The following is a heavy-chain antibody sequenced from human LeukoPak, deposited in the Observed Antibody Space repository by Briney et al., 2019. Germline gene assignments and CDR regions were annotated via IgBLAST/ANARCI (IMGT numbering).Heavy chain of an antibody. CDR1: GFTFSSYG. CDR2: ISYDGSNK. D-gene: IGHD6-13*01. CDR3: ARFEGYSSRGGDY. V-gene: IGHV3-30*03. J-gene: IGHJ4*02. Sequence: GGSLRLSCAASGFTFSSYGMHWVRQAPGKGLEWVAVISYDGSNKYYADSVKGRFTISRDDSKNTLYLQMNSLRAEDTAVYYCARFEGYSSRGGDYWARE.